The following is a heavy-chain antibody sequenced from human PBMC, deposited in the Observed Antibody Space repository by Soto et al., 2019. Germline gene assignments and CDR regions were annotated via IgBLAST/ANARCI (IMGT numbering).Heavy chain of an antibody. CDR1: GFTFSSYG. V-gene: IGHV3-30*18. D-gene: IGHD6-19*01. Sequence: PGGSLRLSCAASGFTFSSYGMHWVRQAPGKGLGWVAVISYDGSNKYYADSVKGRFTISRDNSKNTLYLQMNSLRAEDTAVYYCAKDRSIAVAAKDYYYGMDVWGQGTTVTVSS. CDR3: AKDRSIAVAAKDYYYGMDV. J-gene: IGHJ6*02. CDR2: ISYDGSNK.